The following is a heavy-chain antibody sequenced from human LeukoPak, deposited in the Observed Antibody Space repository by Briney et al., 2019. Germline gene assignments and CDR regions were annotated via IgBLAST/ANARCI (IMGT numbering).Heavy chain of an antibody. CDR3: AKCRRSSWSDYFDY. CDR1: GFSLSRYA. Sequence: PGGSLRLSCAVSGFSLSRYAMSWVRKAPGKGLEWVSAISDSGGSTYYADSVKGRFTISRDNSRNTLYLQMNTLRAEDTAVYYCAKCRRSSWSDYFDYWGQGTLVTVSS. V-gene: IGHV3-23*01. J-gene: IGHJ4*02. D-gene: IGHD6-13*01. CDR2: ISDSGGST.